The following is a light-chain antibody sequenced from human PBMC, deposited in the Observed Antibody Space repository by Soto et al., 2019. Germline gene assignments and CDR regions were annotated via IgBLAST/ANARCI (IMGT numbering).Light chain of an antibody. J-gene: IGKJ4*01. CDR2: GAS. CDR3: QQYNSWPLT. V-gene: IGKV3-15*01. CDR1: QSVRSN. Sequence: EIVMTQSPATLSVSPGEGATLSCRASQSVRSNLAWSKQKPGQAPRLLLYGASNRATGIPARFSGGGSGTEFTLTIRSLQSEDCAVYFCQQYNSWPLTFGGGTKVEI.